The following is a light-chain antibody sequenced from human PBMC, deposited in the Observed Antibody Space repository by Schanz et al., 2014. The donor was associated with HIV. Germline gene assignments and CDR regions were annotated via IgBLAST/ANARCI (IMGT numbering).Light chain of an antibody. CDR2: EVI. Sequence: QSALTQPPSASGSPGQSITISCTGTSSDVGAYNYVSWYQQHPGNAPKLIIYEVIKRPSGVPDRFSASKSGNTASLTISGLRAEDESDYYCSSYTTSSTQVFGTGTKLTVL. CDR1: SSDVGAYNY. J-gene: IGLJ1*01. CDR3: SSYTTSSTQV. V-gene: IGLV2-14*03.